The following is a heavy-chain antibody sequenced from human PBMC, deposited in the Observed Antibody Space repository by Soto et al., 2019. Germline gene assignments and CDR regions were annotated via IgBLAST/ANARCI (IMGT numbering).Heavy chain of an antibody. V-gene: IGHV3-9*01. D-gene: IGHD2-15*01. CDR2: ISWDSGVI. CDR3: VKDNVGVYCSGGSCYFDY. Sequence: GGSLRLSCVASGFSLDHYAMHWVRQAPGEGLEWVSGISWDSGVIDYADSVRGRFTISRDNAKNSLYLQMTSLRAEDTALYYCVKDNVGVYCSGGSCYFDYWGQGSLVTVSS. J-gene: IGHJ4*02. CDR1: GFSLDHYA.